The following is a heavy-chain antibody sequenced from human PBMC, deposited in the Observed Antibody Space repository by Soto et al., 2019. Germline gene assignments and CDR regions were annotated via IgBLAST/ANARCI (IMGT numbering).Heavy chain of an antibody. CDR2: ISAYNGNT. CDR3: ASVGYYYDSSGYLGY. D-gene: IGHD3-22*01. CDR1: GYTFTSYG. Sequence: QVQLVQSGAEVKKPGASVKVSCKASGYTFTSYGISWVRQAPGQGLEWMGWISAYNGNTNYAQKLQGRVTMSTDTSTSTAYMGLRSLRSDDTAVYYCASVGYYYDSSGYLGYWGQGALVTVSS. J-gene: IGHJ4*02. V-gene: IGHV1-18*01.